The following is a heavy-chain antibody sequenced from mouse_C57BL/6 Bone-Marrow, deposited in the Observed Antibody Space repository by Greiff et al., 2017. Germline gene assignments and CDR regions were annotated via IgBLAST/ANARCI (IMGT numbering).Heavy chain of an antibody. CDR2: IDPNSGGT. D-gene: IGHD4-1*01. V-gene: IGHV1-72*01. CDR1: GYTFTSYW. CDR3: ARWDYY. Sequence: VKLLESGAELVKPGASVKLSCKASGYTFTSYWMHWVKQRPGPGLEWIGRIDPNSGGTKYNEKFKSKATLTVDKPSSTAYMQLSSLTSEDSAVYYCARWDYYWGQGTTLTVSS. J-gene: IGHJ2*01.